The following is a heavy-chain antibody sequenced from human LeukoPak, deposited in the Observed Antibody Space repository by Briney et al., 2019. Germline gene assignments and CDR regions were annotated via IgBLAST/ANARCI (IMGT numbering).Heavy chain of an antibody. Sequence: QAGGSLRLSCAASGFTFSSHWMHWVRQAPGKGLVWVSHINSDGGITSYADSVEGRFTISRDNAKNTLYLQMNSLRAEDTAVYYCARDAVDTANAVWGQGTTVTVSS. CDR2: INSDGGIT. CDR1: GFTFSSHW. V-gene: IGHV3-74*01. CDR3: ARDAVDTANAV. D-gene: IGHD5-18*01. J-gene: IGHJ6*02.